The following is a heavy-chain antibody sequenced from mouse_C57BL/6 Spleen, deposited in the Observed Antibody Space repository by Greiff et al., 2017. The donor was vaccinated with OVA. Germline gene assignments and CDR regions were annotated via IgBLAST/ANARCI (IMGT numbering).Heavy chain of an antibody. CDR1: GYTFTSYW. J-gene: IGHJ4*01. Sequence: QVQLQQPGAELVMPGASVKLSCKASGYTFTSYWMHWVKQGPGQGLEWIGEIDPSDSYTNYNQKFKGKSTLTVDKSSSTAYMHLSSLTSEDSAVYYCARRYSHYYAMDYWGQGTSVTVSS. CDR2: IDPSDSYT. V-gene: IGHV1-69*01. CDR3: ARRYSHYYAMDY. D-gene: IGHD2-12*01.